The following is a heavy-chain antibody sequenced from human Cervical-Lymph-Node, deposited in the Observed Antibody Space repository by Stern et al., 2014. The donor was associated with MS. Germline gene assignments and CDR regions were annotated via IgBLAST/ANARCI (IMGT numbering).Heavy chain of an antibody. CDR3: AGATGYDYLSY. CDR2: ISGISGST. Sequence: EVQLEESGGGLVQPGGSLRLSCAASGITLRNYIMTWVRQAPGKGLEWLSSISGISGSTYYADSVKGRFSISSDNSNTLFLQMKSLRVEDTAIYYCAGATGYDYLSYWGQGTLVTVSS. J-gene: IGHJ4*02. CDR1: GITLRNYI. V-gene: IGHV3-23*04. D-gene: IGHD5-12*01.